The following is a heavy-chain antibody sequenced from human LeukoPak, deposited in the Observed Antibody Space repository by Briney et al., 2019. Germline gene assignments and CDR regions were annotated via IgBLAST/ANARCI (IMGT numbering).Heavy chain of an antibody. CDR2: IRKDGSDE. D-gene: IGHD3-10*01. Sequence: GGSLRLSCATSGFTCTRCGLAWVRQAPGKGLEWVAYIRKDGSDEHYADSVMGRFSISRDNFKNTLYLQMDSLRPEDTAVYYCVEEFAVSSVYSGQGTLVSASS. CDR1: GFTCTRCG. V-gene: IGHV3-30*02. J-gene: IGHJ4*02. CDR3: VEEFAVSSVY.